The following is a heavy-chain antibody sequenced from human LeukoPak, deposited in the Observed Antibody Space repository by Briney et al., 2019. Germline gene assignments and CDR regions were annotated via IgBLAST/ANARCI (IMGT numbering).Heavy chain of an antibody. CDR1: GGSISSGGYY. CDR2: IYYSGST. D-gene: IGHD5-12*01. Sequence: PSETLSPTCTVSGGSISSGGYYWSWIRQHPGKGLEWIGYIYYSGSTYYNPSLKSRVTISVDTSKNQFSLKLSSVTAADTAVYYCARYDIVATILDYWGQGTLVTVSS. J-gene: IGHJ4*02. CDR3: ARYDIVATILDY. V-gene: IGHV4-31*03.